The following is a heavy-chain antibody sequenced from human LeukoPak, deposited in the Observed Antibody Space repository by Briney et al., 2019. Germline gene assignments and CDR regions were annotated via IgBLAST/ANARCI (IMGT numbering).Heavy chain of an antibody. J-gene: IGHJ4*02. D-gene: IGHD3-9*01. CDR3: AIDHLLYYDILTGYNGDFDY. Sequence: PGRSLRLSCAASGFTFSSYGMHWVRQAPGKGLEWVAVISYDGSNKYYADSVKGRFTISRDNSKNTLYLQMNSLRAEDTAVYYCAIDHLLYYDILTGYNGDFDYWGQGTLVTVSS. CDR1: GFTFSSYG. CDR2: ISYDGSNK. V-gene: IGHV3-30*03.